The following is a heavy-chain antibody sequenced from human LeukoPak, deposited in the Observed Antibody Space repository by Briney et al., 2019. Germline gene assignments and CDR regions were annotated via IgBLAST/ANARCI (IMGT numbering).Heavy chain of an antibody. CDR2: IYYSGST. J-gene: IGHJ4*02. D-gene: IGHD3-22*01. CDR1: GGSIISSIYY. Sequence: SETPSLTCSVSGGSIISSIYYWGWIRQPPGKGLEWIGSIYYSGSTYYNPSLKSRVIISVDTSKNQFSLKLSSMTAADTAVYYCARQRSRYDSSGYYIDYWGQGALVTDSS. V-gene: IGHV4-39*01. CDR3: ARQRSRYDSSGYYIDY.